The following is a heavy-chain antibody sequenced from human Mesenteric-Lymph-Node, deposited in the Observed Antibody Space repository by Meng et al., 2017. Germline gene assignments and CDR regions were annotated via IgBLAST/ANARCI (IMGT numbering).Heavy chain of an antibody. Sequence: ASVMVSCKASGYTFTSYYMHWVRQAPGQGLEWMGRINPHSGGTNDAQKFQGRVTMTSDTSISTSYMELSELRSDDTAVYYCARTLIIGDSIGYFPGAFWGQGTLVTVSS. D-gene: IGHD3-22*01. V-gene: IGHV1-2*06. CDR3: ARTLIIGDSIGYFPGAF. CDR1: GYTFTSYY. J-gene: IGHJ4*02. CDR2: INPHSGGT.